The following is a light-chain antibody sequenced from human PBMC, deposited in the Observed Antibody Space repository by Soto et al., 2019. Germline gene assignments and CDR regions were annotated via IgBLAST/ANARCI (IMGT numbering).Light chain of an antibody. J-gene: IGKJ3*01. Sequence: EIVLTQSPGTLSLSPGERATLSCRASQSVRSSYLAWYQQKPGQAPRLLIYGASSRATGIPDRFSGSGSGTDFTLTISRLEPEDFAVYYCQQYGDSPLFGPATKVDIK. CDR3: QQYGDSPL. CDR2: GAS. V-gene: IGKV3-20*01. CDR1: QSVRSSY.